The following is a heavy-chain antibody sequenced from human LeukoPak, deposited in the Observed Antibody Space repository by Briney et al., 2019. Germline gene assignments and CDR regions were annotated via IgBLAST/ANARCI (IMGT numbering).Heavy chain of an antibody. V-gene: IGHV1-69*04. Sequence: ASVKVSCKASGGTFSSYAISWVRQAPGQGLEWMGRIIPILGIANYAQKFQGRVTITADKSTSTAYMELSSLRSEDTAVYYCARVAGGYPSDYWAREPWSPSPQ. CDR3: ARVAGGYPSDY. CDR1: GGTFSSYA. J-gene: IGHJ4*02. CDR2: IIPILGIA. D-gene: IGHD6-13*01.